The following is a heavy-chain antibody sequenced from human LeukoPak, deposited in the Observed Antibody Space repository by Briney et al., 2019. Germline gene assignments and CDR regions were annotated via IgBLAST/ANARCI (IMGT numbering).Heavy chain of an antibody. J-gene: IGHJ6*02. V-gene: IGHV4-59*01. Sequence: SETLSLTCTVSGGSINSYYWTWIRQPPGKGLEWIANVYNSGSTNYNPSLKSRVTISVDMFKNQFSLKLTSVTATDTAVYYCARLRSGMDVWGQGTTVTVSS. CDR1: GGSINSYY. CDR3: ARLRSGMDV. CDR2: VYNSGST.